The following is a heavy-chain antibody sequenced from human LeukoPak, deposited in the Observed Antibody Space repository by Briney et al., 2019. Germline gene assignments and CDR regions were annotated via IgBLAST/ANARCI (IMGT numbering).Heavy chain of an antibody. D-gene: IGHD2-15*01. CDR1: GGSVSGDPYY. V-gene: IGHV4-61*01. CDR2: ISYSGSI. CDR3: ARYCTGANCYSNRGAFGI. J-gene: IGHJ3*02. Sequence: SETLSLTCTVSGGSVSGDPYYWSWIRQPPGKGPEWIGHISYSGSINSNPSLKSRVTASIGTSKNQFSLKLSSVTAADTAVYYCARYCTGANCYSNRGAFGIWGRGTMVTVSS.